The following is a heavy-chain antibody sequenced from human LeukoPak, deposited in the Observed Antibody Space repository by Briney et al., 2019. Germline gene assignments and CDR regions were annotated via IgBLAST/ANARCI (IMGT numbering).Heavy chain of an antibody. J-gene: IGHJ5*02. CDR1: GGSFSGYY. CDR2: INHSGST. CDR3: ARGYYYDSSGYHPNNWFDP. V-gene: IGHV4-34*01. D-gene: IGHD3-22*01. Sequence: SETLSLTCAVYGGSFSGYYWSWIRQPPGKGLEWIGEINHSGSTNYNPSLKSRVTISVDTSKNQFSLKLSSVTAADTAVYYCARGYYYDSSGYHPNNWFDPWGQGTLVTVSS.